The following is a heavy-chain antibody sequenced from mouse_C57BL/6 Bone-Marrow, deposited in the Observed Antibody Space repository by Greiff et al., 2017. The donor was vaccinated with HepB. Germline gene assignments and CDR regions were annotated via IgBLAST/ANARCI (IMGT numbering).Heavy chain of an antibody. V-gene: IGHV1-59*01. D-gene: IGHD1-1*01. J-gene: IGHJ1*03. CDR1: GYTFTSYW. CDR3: ARGGILLRFYWYFDV. Sequence: QVQLKQPGAELVRPGTSVKLSCKASGYTFTSYWMHWVKQRPGQGLEWIGVIDPSDSYTNYNQKFKGKATLTVDTSSSKAYMQLSSLTSEDSAVYYCARGGILLRFYWYFDVWGTGTTVTVSS. CDR2: IDPSDSYT.